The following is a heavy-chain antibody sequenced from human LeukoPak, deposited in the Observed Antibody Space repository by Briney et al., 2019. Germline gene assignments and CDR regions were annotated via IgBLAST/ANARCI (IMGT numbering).Heavy chain of an antibody. CDR1: GGSFSGYY. D-gene: IGHD4-17*01. CDR3: AKDRDYGDYSDY. J-gene: IGHJ4*02. V-gene: IGHV4-59*01. CDR2: IYYSGST. Sequence: PSETLSLTCAVYGGSFSGYYWSWIRQPPGKGLEWIGYIYYSGSTNYNPSLKSRVTISVDTSKNQFSLKLSSVTAADTAVYYCAKDRDYGDYSDYWGQGTLVTVSS.